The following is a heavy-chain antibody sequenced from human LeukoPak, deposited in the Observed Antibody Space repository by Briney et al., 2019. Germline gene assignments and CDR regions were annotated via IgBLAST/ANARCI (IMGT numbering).Heavy chain of an antibody. J-gene: IGHJ2*01. Sequence: PGRSLRLSCADSGFTFSSYAMSWVRQAPGKGLEWVASISVSGYTTYYADSVKGRFTISRDNSKNTLNLQMNSLRAEDTAVCYCGALAAAVADLWGRGTLVTVSS. CDR3: GALAAAVADL. CDR2: ISVSGYTT. D-gene: IGHD6-25*01. V-gene: IGHV3-23*01. CDR1: GFTFSSYA.